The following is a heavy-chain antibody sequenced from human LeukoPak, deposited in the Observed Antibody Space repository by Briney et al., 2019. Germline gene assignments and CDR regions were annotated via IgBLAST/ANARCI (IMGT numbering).Heavy chain of an antibody. J-gene: IGHJ6*03. V-gene: IGHV3-23*01. CDR1: GFSFGSFA. CDR2: IIGSGCTT. Sequence: GGSLRLSCAASGFSFGSFAMSWVRQAPGKGLEWVSGIIGSGCTTFYADSVKGRFTISRDNSKNTLYLQMNSLRAEDTAIYYCAKKEGDTYYYWYMDVGGKGTTVTVSS. CDR3: AKKEGDTYYYWYMDV. D-gene: IGHD2-21*01.